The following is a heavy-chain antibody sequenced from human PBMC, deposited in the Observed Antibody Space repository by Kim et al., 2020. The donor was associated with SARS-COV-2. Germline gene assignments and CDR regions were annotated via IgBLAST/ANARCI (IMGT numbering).Heavy chain of an antibody. V-gene: IGHV3-53*01. Sequence: GGSLRLSCAASGFTVSSNYMSWVRQAPGKGLEWVAVIYSGGSTDGGSTDYAASVKGRFTISRDSSKNTLYLQLNSLRPEDTAVYYCVRGGGLGRGILVGTFDNWGQGTLVTVSS. CDR1: GFTVSSNY. D-gene: IGHD3-22*01. CDR3: VRGGGLGRGILVGTFDN. J-gene: IGHJ4*02. CDR2: IYSGGSTDGGST.